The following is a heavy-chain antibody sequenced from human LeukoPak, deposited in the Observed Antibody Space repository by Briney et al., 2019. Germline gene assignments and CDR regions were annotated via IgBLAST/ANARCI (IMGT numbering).Heavy chain of an antibody. CDR3: ATSRGYSNYVWHYYMDV. Sequence: SETLSLTCAVYGGPFSGYYWSWLRQPPGKGLEWIGEINHSGSTIYKPSLKSRVTISVDTSKNQFSLKLSSVTAADTAVYYCATSRGYSNYVWHYYMDVWGKGTTVTVSS. CDR1: GGPFSGYY. CDR2: INHSGST. D-gene: IGHD4-11*01. V-gene: IGHV4-34*01. J-gene: IGHJ6*03.